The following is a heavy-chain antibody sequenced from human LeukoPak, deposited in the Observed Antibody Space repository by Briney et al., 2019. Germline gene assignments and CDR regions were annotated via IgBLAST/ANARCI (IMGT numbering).Heavy chain of an antibody. CDR1: GFTFSRYW. Sequence: GGALRLFCGGSGFTFSRYWMHWVRQAPGKGVGGVSRINSDGSSTGYADSVKGRFTISGDNAKNTLYLQMNSLRAEDTAVYYCAREDSSSYYFDYWGQGTLVTVSS. CDR3: AREDSSSYYFDY. J-gene: IGHJ4*02. D-gene: IGHD6-6*01. CDR2: INSDGSST. V-gene: IGHV3-74*01.